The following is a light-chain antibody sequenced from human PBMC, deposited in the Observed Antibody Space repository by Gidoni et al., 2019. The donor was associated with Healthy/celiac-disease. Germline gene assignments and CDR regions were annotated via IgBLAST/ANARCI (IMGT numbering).Light chain of an antibody. J-gene: IGLJ2*01. CDR1: SRDVGGYNY. CDR2: DVS. Sequence: QSPLTQPRSVSASPGQSVTISCTGTSRDVGGYNYFSWYQQHPGKAPKLLIYDVSKRPSGVPDRFSGSKSGNTASLTISGLQAEDEADYYCCSYAGSFVVFGGGTKLTVL. V-gene: IGLV2-11*01. CDR3: CSYAGSFVV.